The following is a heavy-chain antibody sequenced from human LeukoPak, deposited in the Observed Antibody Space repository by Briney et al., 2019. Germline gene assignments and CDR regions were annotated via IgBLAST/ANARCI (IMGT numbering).Heavy chain of an antibody. J-gene: IGHJ3*02. D-gene: IGHD2-21*01. CDR2: IDSTSTII. CDR1: GFTFSSYW. CDR3: ARDNVVEAFDI. Sequence: GGSLRLSCAASGFTFSSYWMSWVRQAPGKGLEWVSFIDSTSTIIYYADCVKGRFTISRDNAKNSVFLQMNSLRAEDTAVYYCARDNVVEAFDIWGQGTMVTVPS. V-gene: IGHV3-48*04.